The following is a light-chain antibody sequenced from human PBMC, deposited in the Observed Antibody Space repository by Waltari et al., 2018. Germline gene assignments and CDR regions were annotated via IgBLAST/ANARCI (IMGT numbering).Light chain of an antibody. Sequence: EIVLTQSPGTLSLSPGERATLSCRASQSVSSNYLAWYQQKPGQAPRLLIYGASSRATGIPDRFSGSGSGTDFTLTISRLGPEDFAVYYCQQCGSLPGTFGQGTKLEIK. CDR2: GAS. J-gene: IGKJ2*01. CDR1: QSVSSNY. V-gene: IGKV3-20*01. CDR3: QQCGSLPGT.